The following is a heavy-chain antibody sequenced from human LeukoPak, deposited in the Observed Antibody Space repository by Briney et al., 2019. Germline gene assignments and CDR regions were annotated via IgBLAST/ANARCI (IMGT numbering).Heavy chain of an antibody. Sequence: SETLSLTCTVSGGSISSYYWSWIRQPPGKGLEWIGYIYYSGSTNYNPSLKSRVTISVDTSKNQFSLKLSSVTAADTAVYYCARSWGSSWGINWFDPWGQGTLVTVSS. V-gene: IGHV4-59*01. CDR3: ARSWGSSWGINWFDP. CDR2: IYYSGST. CDR1: GGSISSYY. J-gene: IGHJ5*02. D-gene: IGHD6-13*01.